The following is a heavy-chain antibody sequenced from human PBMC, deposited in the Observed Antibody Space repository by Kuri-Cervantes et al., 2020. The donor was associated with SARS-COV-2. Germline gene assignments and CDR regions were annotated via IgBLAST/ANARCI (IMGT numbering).Heavy chain of an antibody. Sequence: ASVKVSCKASGYTFTSNFMHRVRQATGQGLEWMGVIDPIYGSTTSAQKFQGRVTMTRDRSTSTVYMELSSLRSEDTAVYYCARRSSDYYWAMDYWGQGTLVTVSS. V-gene: IGHV1-46*01. CDR3: ARRSSDYYWAMDY. J-gene: IGHJ4*02. CDR1: GYTFTSNF. D-gene: IGHD3-22*01. CDR2: IDPIYGST.